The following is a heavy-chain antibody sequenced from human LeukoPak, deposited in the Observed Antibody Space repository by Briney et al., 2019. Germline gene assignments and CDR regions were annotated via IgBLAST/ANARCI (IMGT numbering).Heavy chain of an antibody. D-gene: IGHD3-22*01. CDR3: AKESRYYDSSGYYYGYFDY. CDR1: GFTFSSYG. V-gene: IGHV3-30*18. CDR2: ISYDGSNK. Sequence: PGGSLRLSCAASGFTFSSYGMHWVRQAPGKGLEWVAVISYDGSNKYYADSVKGRFTISRDNSKNTLYLQMNNLRAEDTAVYYCAKESRYYDSSGYYYGYFDYWGQGTLVTVSS. J-gene: IGHJ4*02.